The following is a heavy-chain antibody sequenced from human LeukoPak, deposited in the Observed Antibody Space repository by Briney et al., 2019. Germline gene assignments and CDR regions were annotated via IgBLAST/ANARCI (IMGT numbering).Heavy chain of an antibody. CDR2: ISAYNGNT. Sequence: ASVKVSCKASGYTFTSYGISWVRQAPGQGLEWMGWISAYNGNTNYAQKLQGRVTMTTDTSTSTAYMELRSLRSEDTAVYYCARMDLSEGCSSTSCYMDPSTTYYYYYMDVWGKGTTVTVSS. CDR3: ARMDLSEGCSSTSCYMDPSTTYYYYYMDV. V-gene: IGHV1-18*01. D-gene: IGHD2-2*02. J-gene: IGHJ6*03. CDR1: GYTFTSYG.